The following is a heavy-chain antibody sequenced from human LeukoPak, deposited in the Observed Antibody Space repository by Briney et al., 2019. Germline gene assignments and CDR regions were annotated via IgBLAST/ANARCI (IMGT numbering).Heavy chain of an antibody. J-gene: IGHJ4*02. Sequence: ASVKVSCKASGYTFNDYYMHWVRQAPRQGLEWMGIFNPTNDGTIYAQKFQGRVTMTSDTSTSTVYMELSSLRSEDTAVYYCARESPMVYYFDFWGQGTPVTVSS. V-gene: IGHV1-46*02. CDR1: GYTFNDYY. CDR2: FNPTNDGT. D-gene: IGHD3-10*01. CDR3: ARESPMVYYFDF.